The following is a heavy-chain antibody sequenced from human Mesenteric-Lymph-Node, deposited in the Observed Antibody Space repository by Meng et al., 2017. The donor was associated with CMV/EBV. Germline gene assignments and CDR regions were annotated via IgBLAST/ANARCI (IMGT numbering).Heavy chain of an antibody. CDR2: TYYRSESYN. CDR1: GDSISSNNAS. Sequence: QIPLKQSCPGLVKSSQTRSLTCTTSGDSISSNNASWNWIRQSPSRGLEWLGRTYYRSESYNDYAVSVKSRISVNLDTSKNQLSLHLNFVTPEDTAVYYCAYFGDLPPLWWGQGTLVTVSS. D-gene: IGHD3-16*01. CDR3: AYFGDLPPLW. V-gene: IGHV6-1*01. J-gene: IGHJ4*02.